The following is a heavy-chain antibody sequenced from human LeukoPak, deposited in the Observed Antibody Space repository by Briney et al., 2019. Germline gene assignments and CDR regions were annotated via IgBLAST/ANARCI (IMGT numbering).Heavy chain of an antibody. Sequence: GGSLRLSCVVSGFTFRNFGMHWVRQAPGKGLEWVAVIYYDGSDKYYVDSVKGRFAVSRDNSKNTLYLRMNNLRVEDTAVYHCARDRSQHYFDYWGQGALVTVSS. D-gene: IGHD5-18*01. V-gene: IGHV3-33*01. J-gene: IGHJ4*02. CDR1: GFTFRNFG. CDR2: IYYDGSDK. CDR3: ARDRSQHYFDY.